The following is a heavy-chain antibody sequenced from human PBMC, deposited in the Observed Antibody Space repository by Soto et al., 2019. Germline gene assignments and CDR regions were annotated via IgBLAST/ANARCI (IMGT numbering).Heavy chain of an antibody. D-gene: IGHD1-1*01. CDR2: VYSTGGT. J-gene: IGHJ6*02. Sequence: QVQLQQSGPGLVKPSETLSLTCSVSSGPSSSHNWGWIRQPPGRGLEWIGYVYSTGGTSYNPSLKSRVTISADTSTNHISLTLTSVTAADTAVYYCVRQGIGNLHGLVDVWGQGTNVRVSS. CDR3: VRQGIGNLHGLVDV. CDR1: SGPSSSHN. V-gene: IGHV4-59*08.